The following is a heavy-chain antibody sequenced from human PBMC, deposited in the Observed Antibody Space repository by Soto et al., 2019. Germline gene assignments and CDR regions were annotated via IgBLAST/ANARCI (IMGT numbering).Heavy chain of an antibody. CDR1: NASISSRKW. D-gene: IGHD3-10*01. J-gene: IGHJ3*02. CDR2: IYHSGSI. Sequence: QVQLQESGPGLVKPSGTLSLTCTVSNASISSRKWWTWVRQTPGKGLEWIGEIYHSGSINHNPSLKSRVTMSVHKSNDQSSLKMTSVSAADTAVYYCASKFGELLADAFDIWGQGTVVTVSS. CDR3: ASKFGELLADAFDI. V-gene: IGHV4-4*02.